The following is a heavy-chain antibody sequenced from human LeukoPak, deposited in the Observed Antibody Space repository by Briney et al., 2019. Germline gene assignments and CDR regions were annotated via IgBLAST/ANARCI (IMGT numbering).Heavy chain of an antibody. D-gene: IGHD1-26*01. V-gene: IGHV3-15*01. Sequence: GGSLRLSCAASGFTFSNAWMSWVRQAPGKGLEWVGRIKSKTDGGTTDYAAPVRGRFTISRDDSKNTLYLQMNSLKTEDTAVYYCTTVPVGIVGATHFDYWGQGTLVTVSS. CDR3: TTVPVGIVGATHFDY. CDR2: IKSKTDGGTT. J-gene: IGHJ4*02. CDR1: GFTFSNAW.